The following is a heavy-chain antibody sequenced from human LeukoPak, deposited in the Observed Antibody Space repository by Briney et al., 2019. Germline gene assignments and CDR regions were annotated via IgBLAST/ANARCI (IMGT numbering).Heavy chain of an antibody. J-gene: IGHJ5*02. Sequence: SETLSLTCTVSGGSISSSSYCWGWIRQPPGKGLEWIGSIYYSGSTYYNPSLKSRVTISVDTSKNQFSLKLSSVTAADTAVYYCARGSPSAAAEETNWFDPWGQGTLVTVSS. CDR3: ARGSPSAAAEETNWFDP. V-gene: IGHV4-39*07. D-gene: IGHD6-13*01. CDR1: GGSISSSSYC. CDR2: IYYSGST.